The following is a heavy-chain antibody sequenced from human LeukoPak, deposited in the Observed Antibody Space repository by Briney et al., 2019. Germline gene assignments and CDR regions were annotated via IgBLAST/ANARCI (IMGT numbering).Heavy chain of an antibody. V-gene: IGHV4-61*08. CDR3: GRETIAATGTSVFFDY. D-gene: IGHD6-13*01. J-gene: IGHJ4*02. Sequence: SETLSLTCTVSGASVSSSGYYWSWIRQPPGKGLEWIGYIYHSGSTNYNPSLKSRVTISVDTSKNQFSLKLASMTAADTAVYYCGRETIAATGTSVFFDYWGQGTLVTVSS. CDR2: IYHSGST. CDR1: GASVSSSGYY.